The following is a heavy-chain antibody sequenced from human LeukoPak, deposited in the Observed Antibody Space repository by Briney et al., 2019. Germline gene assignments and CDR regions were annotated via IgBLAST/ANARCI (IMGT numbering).Heavy chain of an antibody. D-gene: IGHD3-9*01. Sequence: GGSLRLSCAASGFSFSSFSMNWVRLAPEKGLEWVSYISPRSSTIYYADSVKGRFTTSRDNAKSSVYLQMNSLRAEDTAIYYCVSGPIEHYDILTGLFDYWGQGTLVTVSS. CDR3: VSGPIEHYDILTGLFDY. J-gene: IGHJ4*02. CDR1: GFSFSSFS. CDR2: ISPRSSTI. V-gene: IGHV3-48*04.